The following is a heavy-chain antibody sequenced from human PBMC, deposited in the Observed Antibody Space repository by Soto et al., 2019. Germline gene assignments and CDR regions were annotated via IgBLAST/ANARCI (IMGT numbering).Heavy chain of an antibody. J-gene: IGHJ4*02. Sequence: QVQLVQSGAEVKKPGSSVKVSCKASVGTFSSYTISWERQAPGQGLEWMGRIIPILGIANYAQKFQGRVTITADKSTSTAYMELSSLRSEDTAVYYCARDPPYGSGNPLLDYWGQGTLVTVSS. CDR3: ARDPPYGSGNPLLDY. D-gene: IGHD3-10*01. V-gene: IGHV1-69*08. CDR1: VGTFSSYT. CDR2: IIPILGIA.